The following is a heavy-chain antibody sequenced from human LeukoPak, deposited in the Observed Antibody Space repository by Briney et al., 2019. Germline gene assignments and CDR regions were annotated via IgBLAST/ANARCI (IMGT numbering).Heavy chain of an antibody. V-gene: IGHV4-59*02. J-gene: IGHJ3*02. CDR2: VYNSGRT. Sequence: PSETLSLTCNVSGDSVTNSFWSWIRQPPGKGLEWIGYVYNSGRTHSNPSLKSRVTISVDTSNNQFSLKLNSVTAADTAVYYCARAWDSSGYESGDAFDIWGQGTMVTVSS. CDR3: ARAWDSSGYESGDAFDI. CDR1: GDSVTNSF. D-gene: IGHD3-22*01.